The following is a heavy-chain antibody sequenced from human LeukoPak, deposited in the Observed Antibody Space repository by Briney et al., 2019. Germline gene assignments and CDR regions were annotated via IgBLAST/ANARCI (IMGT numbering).Heavy chain of an antibody. CDR3: AKHSRTGSSFDPFEY. D-gene: IGHD3-10*01. CDR2: IYPGDSDT. J-gene: IGHJ4*02. Sequence: ASVKVSCKASGGTFSSYAISWVRQMPGRGLEWMGIIYPGDSDTRYSPSFQGQVTISADKSISTAYLQWSRLKASDTAIYYCAKHSRTGSSFDPFEYWGQGTLVTVSS. CDR1: GGTFSSYA. V-gene: IGHV5-51*01.